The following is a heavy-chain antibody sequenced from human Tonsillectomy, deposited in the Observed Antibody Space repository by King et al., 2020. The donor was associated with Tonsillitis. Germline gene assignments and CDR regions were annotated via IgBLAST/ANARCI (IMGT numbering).Heavy chain of an antibody. Sequence: VQLVESGGGLVQPGGSLRLSCAASEVIFSTYWMTWVRQGPGMGLQCVADISPDGSEKYYVDSVKGRFSVSRDNAKNLLYLQMSDLRAEDTAVYYCTADLNWRTGDYWGQGALVTVSS. V-gene: IGHV3-7*01. CDR2: ISPDGSEK. CDR3: TADLNWRTGDY. D-gene: IGHD1-14*01. CDR1: EVIFSTYW. J-gene: IGHJ4*02.